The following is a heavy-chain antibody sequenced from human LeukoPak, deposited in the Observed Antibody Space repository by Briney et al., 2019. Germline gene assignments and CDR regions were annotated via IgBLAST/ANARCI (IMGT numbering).Heavy chain of an antibody. J-gene: IGHJ4*02. D-gene: IGHD3-10*01. V-gene: IGHV4-39*07. Sequence: SETLSLTCTVSGGSISSSGYYWGWIRQPPGKGLEWIGSIYYSGSTYYNPSHKSRVTISVDTSKNQFSLKLSSVTAADTAVYYCAREQYYGSGSYYYWGQGTLVTVSS. CDR2: IYYSGST. CDR3: AREQYYGSGSYYY. CDR1: GGSISSSGYY.